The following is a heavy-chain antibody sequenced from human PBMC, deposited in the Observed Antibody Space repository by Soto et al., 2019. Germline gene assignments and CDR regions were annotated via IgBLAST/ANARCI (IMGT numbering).Heavy chain of an antibody. Sequence: PSQTLSLTCAISGDSVSSNSVSWNWIRQSPSRGLEWLGRTYYRSKWYNDYAASVKSRLTFNPDTSKNQFSLQLNSVTPEDTAVYYCARKFMSGAFDYWGQGTLVTVSS. J-gene: IGHJ4*02. D-gene: IGHD3-10*01. CDR3: ARKFMSGAFDY. CDR2: TYYRSKWYN. CDR1: GDSVSSNSVS. V-gene: IGHV6-1*01.